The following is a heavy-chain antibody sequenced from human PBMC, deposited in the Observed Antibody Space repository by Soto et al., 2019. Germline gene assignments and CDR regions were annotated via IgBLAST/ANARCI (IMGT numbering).Heavy chain of an antibody. CDR2: IYYSGST. D-gene: IGHD3-10*01. Sequence: PSETLSLTCTVSGGSMNSGDYYWSWIRQPPGKGLEWIGYIYYSGSTYYNPSLKSRVTISVDTSKNQFSLKLSSVTAADTAVYYCAREGLELWFGEGSYYYYGMDVWGQGTTVT. CDR1: GGSMNSGDYY. J-gene: IGHJ6*02. CDR3: AREGLELWFGEGSYYYYGMDV. V-gene: IGHV4-30-4*01.